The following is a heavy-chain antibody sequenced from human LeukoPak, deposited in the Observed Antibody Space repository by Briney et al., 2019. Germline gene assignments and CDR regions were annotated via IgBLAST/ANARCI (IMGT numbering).Heavy chain of an antibody. CDR3: ARGPAAAGTRNWFDP. CDR2: INHSGST. Sequence: SETLSLTCAVYGGSFSGYYWSWIRQPPGKGLEWIGEINHSGSTNYNPSLKSRVTISVDTSKNQFSLKLSSVTAADTAVYYCARGPAAAGTRNWFDPWGQGTLVTVSS. CDR1: GGSFSGYY. J-gene: IGHJ5*02. D-gene: IGHD6-13*01. V-gene: IGHV4-34*01.